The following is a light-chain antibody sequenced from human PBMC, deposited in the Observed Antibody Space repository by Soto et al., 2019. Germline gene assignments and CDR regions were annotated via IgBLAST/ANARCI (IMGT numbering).Light chain of an antibody. J-gene: IGKJ2*01. V-gene: IGKV3-15*01. CDR3: QHYNNCPLYT. CDR2: GAS. Sequence: EIVMTQSPATLSVSPGERATLSCRASQSVSSNLAWYQQKPGQAPRLLIYGASTRATGIPARFSGSGSGTDFTLTISSLQSEDFAVYYCQHYNNCPLYTFGQGTKLEIK. CDR1: QSVSSN.